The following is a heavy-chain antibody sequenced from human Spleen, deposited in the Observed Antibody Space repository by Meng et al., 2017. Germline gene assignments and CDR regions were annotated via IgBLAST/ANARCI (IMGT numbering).Heavy chain of an antibody. CDR1: GFTFSSYE. J-gene: IGHJ6*02. D-gene: IGHD3-9*01. CDR3: ASATGYYDILTGYPFYYYGMDV. Sequence: GGSLRLSCAASGFTFSSYEMNWVRQAPGKGLEWVSYISSSGSTIYYADSVKGRFTISRDNAKNSLYLQMNSLRAEDTAVYYCASATGYYDILTGYPFYYYGMDVWGQGTTVTVSS. V-gene: IGHV3-48*03. CDR2: ISSSGSTI.